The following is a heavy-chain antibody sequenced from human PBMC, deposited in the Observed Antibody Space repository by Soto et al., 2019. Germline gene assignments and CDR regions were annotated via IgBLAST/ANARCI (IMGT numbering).Heavy chain of an antibody. D-gene: IGHD1-26*01. J-gene: IGHJ4*02. V-gene: IGHV3-23*01. Sequence: GGSLRLSCAASGCTFSSYAMSWGRQAPWKGLEWVSAISGSGGSTYYADSVKGRFTISRDNSKNTLYLQMNSLRAEDTAVYYCANVSGLLARGNPLDFSGPGPLLTLSS. CDR1: GCTFSSYA. CDR3: ANVSGLLARGNPLDF. CDR2: ISGSGGST.